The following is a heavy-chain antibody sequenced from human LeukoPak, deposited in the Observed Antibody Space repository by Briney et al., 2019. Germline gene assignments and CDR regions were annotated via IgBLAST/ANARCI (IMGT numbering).Heavy chain of an antibody. V-gene: IGHV3-30*18. CDR3: AKVCITIFGVVDPIDY. J-gene: IGHJ4*02. D-gene: IGHD3-3*01. Sequence: PGGSLRLSCAASGFTFSSYGMHWVRQAPGKGLEWVAVISYDGSNKYYADSVKGRFTISRDNSKNTLYLQMNSLRAEDTAVYYCAKVCITIFGVVDPIDYWGQGTLVTVSS. CDR1: GFTFSSYG. CDR2: ISYDGSNK.